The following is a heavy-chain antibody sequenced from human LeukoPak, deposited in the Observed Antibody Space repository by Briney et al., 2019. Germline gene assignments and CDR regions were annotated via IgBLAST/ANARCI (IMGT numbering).Heavy chain of an antibody. CDR3: ARSTAGFDY. CDR1: GFTVSSNY. Sequence: PGGSLRLSCAASGFTVSSNYMSWVRQAPGKGLEWVANIKEDGSEKYYVDSVKGRFTISRDNAKNSLSLQMSSLRVEDTAVYYCARSTAGFDYWGQGTLVTVSS. CDR2: IKEDGSEK. J-gene: IGHJ4*02. D-gene: IGHD1-1*01. V-gene: IGHV3-7*01.